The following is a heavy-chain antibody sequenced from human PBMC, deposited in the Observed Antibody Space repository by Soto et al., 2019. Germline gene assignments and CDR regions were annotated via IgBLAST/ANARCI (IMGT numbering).Heavy chain of an antibody. CDR2: ISSSSSYI. V-gene: IGHV3-21*01. CDR1: GFTFSSYS. D-gene: IGHD4-17*01. J-gene: IGHJ3*02. Sequence: GGSLRLSCAASGFTFSSYSMNWVRQAPGKGLEWVSSISSSSSYIYYADSVKGRFTISRDNAKNSLYLQMNSLRAEDTAVYYCASIGYGGNLVDAFDIWGQGTMVTVSS. CDR3: ASIGYGGNLVDAFDI.